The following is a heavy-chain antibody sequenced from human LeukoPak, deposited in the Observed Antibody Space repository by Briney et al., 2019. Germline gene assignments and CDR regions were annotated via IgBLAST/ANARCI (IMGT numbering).Heavy chain of an antibody. CDR3: ARARIYGELDY. CDR1: GGSISSSSYY. J-gene: IGHJ4*02. CDR2: IYYSGST. Sequence: SETLSLTCTVSGGSISSSSYYWGWIRQPPGKGLEWIGSIYYSGSTYYNPSLKSRVTISVDASKNQFSLKLSSVTAADTAVYYCARARIYGELDYWGQGTLVTVSS. V-gene: IGHV4-39*07. D-gene: IGHD4-17*01.